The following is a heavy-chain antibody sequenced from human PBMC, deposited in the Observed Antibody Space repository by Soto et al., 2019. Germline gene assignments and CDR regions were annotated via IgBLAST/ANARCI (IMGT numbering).Heavy chain of an antibody. D-gene: IGHD2-15*01. V-gene: IGHV4-59*01. CDR3: ARADRFGFRISLLDL. J-gene: IGHJ4*02. CDR1: GGSIKNYF. Sequence: SETLSLTCTVSGGSIKNYFWSWIRQSPGKGLEWMGYVYSTGSTHYNPSLKSRLTMSVDTSKSHFSLRLTSVTTADTATYYCARADRFGFRISLLDLWGQGILVTVSS. CDR2: VYSTGST.